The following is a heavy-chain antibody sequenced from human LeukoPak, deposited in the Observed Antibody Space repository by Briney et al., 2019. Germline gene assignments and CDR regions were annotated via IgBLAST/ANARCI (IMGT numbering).Heavy chain of an antibody. Sequence: GGSLRLSCAASGFTFSSYGMHWLRQAPAKGRKWVAVIWYDGKIKYYLDSVKGRFTISRDNSKNTVVLQMNRLRAEDTAVYYCAKDRDALGQQLAIDDWGQGTLVTVSA. CDR1: GFTFSSYG. V-gene: IGHV3-33*06. CDR3: AKDRDALGQQLAIDD. CDR2: IWYDGKIK. D-gene: IGHD6-13*01. J-gene: IGHJ4*02.